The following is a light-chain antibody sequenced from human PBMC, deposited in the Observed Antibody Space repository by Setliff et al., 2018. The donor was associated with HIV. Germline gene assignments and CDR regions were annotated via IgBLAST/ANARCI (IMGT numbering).Light chain of an antibody. CDR3: CSNTGSNTYV. J-gene: IGLJ1*01. V-gene: IGLV2-23*01. Sequence: SALTQPASVSGSPGQSITISCTGTSSDIGRYNLVSWYQQYPGKAPKLMIYQATKRPSGVSNRFSGSKSGNTASLTISGLQAEDEADYYCCSNTGSNTYVFRSGTKVTVL. CDR2: QAT. CDR1: SSDIGRYNL.